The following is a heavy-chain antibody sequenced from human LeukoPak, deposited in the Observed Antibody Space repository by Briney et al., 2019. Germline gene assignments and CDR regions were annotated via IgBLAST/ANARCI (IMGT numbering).Heavy chain of an antibody. J-gene: IGHJ4*02. Sequence: PGRSLRLSCAASGFTFSSYGMHWVRRAPGKGLEWVAVISYDGSNKYYADSVKGRFTISRDNSKNTLYLQMYSLRAEDTAVYYCAAIGYSSGWSAGWGQGTLVTVSS. D-gene: IGHD6-19*01. CDR1: GFTFSSYG. CDR2: ISYDGSNK. CDR3: AAIGYSSGWSAG. V-gene: IGHV3-30*03.